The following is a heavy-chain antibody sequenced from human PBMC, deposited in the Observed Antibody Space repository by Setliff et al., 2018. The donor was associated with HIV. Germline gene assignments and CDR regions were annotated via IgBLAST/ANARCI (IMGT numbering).Heavy chain of an antibody. Sequence: ASVKVSCKASGYSFTSYLIHWVRQAPGQGLEWLGVINPSNSDTDYAQKFQGRVTMTGDTSTSTVYMDLSSLRFEDTAVYYCARERGSTYCFDYWGQGTLVTVSS. CDR3: ARERGSTYCFDY. V-gene: IGHV1-46*01. D-gene: IGHD5-12*01. CDR1: GYSFTSYL. J-gene: IGHJ4*02. CDR2: INPSNSDT.